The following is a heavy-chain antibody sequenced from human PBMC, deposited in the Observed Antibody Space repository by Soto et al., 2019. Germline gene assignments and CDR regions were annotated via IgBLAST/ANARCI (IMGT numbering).Heavy chain of an antibody. Sequence: AGSMTLPCADSAVSYSTFATHGVRPAPGKGPECVAVIWFDGSKRDYADSVKGRFTVSTDNSENTLSLQMNNLRAEDTGVYYCAREGDSSGYPVSFDSWGEGTVVTVSS. CDR3: AREGDSSGYPVSFDS. D-gene: IGHD3-22*01. CDR1: AVSYSTFA. V-gene: IGHV3-33*08. CDR2: IWFDGSKR. J-gene: IGHJ4*02.